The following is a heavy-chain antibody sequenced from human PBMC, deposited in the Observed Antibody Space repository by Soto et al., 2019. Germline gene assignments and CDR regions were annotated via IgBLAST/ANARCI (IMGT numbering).Heavy chain of an antibody. V-gene: IGHV1-46*01. J-gene: IGHJ4*02. Sequence: ASVKVSCKASGYTFTSYYMHWVRQAPGQGLEWMGIINPSGGSTSYAQKFQGRVTMTRDTSTSTVYMELSSLRSEDTAVYYCAREPNNSFWSGYCLDYWGQGTMVTVSS. CDR2: INPSGGST. CDR1: GYTFTSYY. CDR3: AREPNNSFWSGYCLDY. D-gene: IGHD3-3*01.